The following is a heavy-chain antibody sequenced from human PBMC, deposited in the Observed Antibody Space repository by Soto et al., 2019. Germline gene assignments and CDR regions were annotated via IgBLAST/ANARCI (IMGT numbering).Heavy chain of an antibody. CDR3: ARDGLPYYYGMDV. V-gene: IGHV4-61*01. J-gene: IGHJ6*02. CDR1: GGSVSSGSYY. CDR2: IYYSGST. Sequence: QVQLQESGPGLVKPSETLSLTCTVSGGSVSSGSYYWSWIRQPPGKGLEWIGYIYYSGSTNYNPSLKSRVTISVDTSKNQFSLKLSSVTAADTAVYYCARDGLPYYYGMDVWGQGTTVTVSS. D-gene: IGHD3-10*01.